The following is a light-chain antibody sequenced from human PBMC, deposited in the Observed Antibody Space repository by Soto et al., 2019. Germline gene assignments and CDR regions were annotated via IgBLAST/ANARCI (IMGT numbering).Light chain of an antibody. V-gene: IGKV1-5*01. CDR2: DAS. CDR1: QSISSW. J-gene: IGKJ1*01. CDR3: QQYNSYRWT. Sequence: DIQITQSPSTLSASVGDRVTITCRASQSISSWLAWYQQKPGKAPKLLIYDASSLESGVPSRFSGSGSGTEFTLTISSLQPDDFATYYCQQYNSYRWTFGQGTKVDI.